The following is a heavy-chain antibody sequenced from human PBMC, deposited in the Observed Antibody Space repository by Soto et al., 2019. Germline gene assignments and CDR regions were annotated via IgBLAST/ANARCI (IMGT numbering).Heavy chain of an antibody. Sequence: QVQLVQSGAEVKKPGASVKVSCKASGYTFTSYAMHWVRQAPGQRLEWMGWINAGNGNTKYSQKFQGRVTITRDTSASTAYMELSSLRSEDTAAYYCARDLIAVPYYYGMDVWGQGTTVTVSS. CDR1: GYTFTSYA. D-gene: IGHD6-19*01. V-gene: IGHV1-3*01. CDR3: ARDLIAVPYYYGMDV. J-gene: IGHJ6*02. CDR2: INAGNGNT.